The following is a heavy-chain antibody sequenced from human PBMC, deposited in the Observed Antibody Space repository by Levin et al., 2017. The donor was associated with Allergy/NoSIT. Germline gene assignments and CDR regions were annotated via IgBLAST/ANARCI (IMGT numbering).Heavy chain of an antibody. J-gene: IGHJ6*02. CDR3: ASWAMYHYDRSAFDYFYYAMDV. CDR1: GIPFSSYD. Sequence: PGGSLRLSCAASGIPFSSYDMNWVRQAPGKGLEWVSSISAGGNYIYYVDSVKGRFTISRDNAKNSLFLQMNSLRAEDTAVYYCASWAMYHYDRSAFDYFYYAMDVWGQGTTVTVSS. V-gene: IGHV3-21*01. D-gene: IGHD3-22*01. CDR2: ISAGGNYI.